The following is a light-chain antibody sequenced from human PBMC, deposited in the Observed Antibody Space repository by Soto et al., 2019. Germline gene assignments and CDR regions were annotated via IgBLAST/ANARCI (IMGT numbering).Light chain of an antibody. CDR1: SGDVGHYNF. Sequence: QSVLTQPASVSGSPGQSITISCTGTSGDVGHYNFVSWYQQHPGKAPKMMIFEVNKRPSGVSNRFAGSKSGNTASLTISGLQAEDEAAYFCFSYAGSSTYVFGTGTKVTVL. CDR2: EVN. J-gene: IGLJ1*01. CDR3: FSYAGSSTYV. V-gene: IGLV2-23*02.